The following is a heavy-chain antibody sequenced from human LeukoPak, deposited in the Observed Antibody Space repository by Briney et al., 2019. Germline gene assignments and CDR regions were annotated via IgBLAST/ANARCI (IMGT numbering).Heavy chain of an antibody. D-gene: IGHD6-13*01. J-gene: IGHJ4*02. CDR2: ISSDSSST. CDR3: ARDRGPYSRGEAGFDC. V-gene: IGHV3-74*01. CDR1: GFTFSRNW. Sequence: GGSLRLSCAASGFTFSRNWMYWVRQAPGKGLLWVSRISSDSSSTTYVDSVKGRFTISRDNARSTLYLQMDSLTAEDTAVYYCARDRGPYSRGEAGFDCWGQGTLVTVSS.